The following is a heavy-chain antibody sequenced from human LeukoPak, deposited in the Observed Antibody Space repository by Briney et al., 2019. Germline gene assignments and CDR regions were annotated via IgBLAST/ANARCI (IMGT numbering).Heavy chain of an antibody. CDR3: ARSRGWLQSHPLGY. D-gene: IGHD5-24*01. CDR1: GGSISSSDSY. CDR2: SGGT. V-gene: IGHV4-39*07. Sequence: SETLSLTCAVSGGSISSSDSYWAWVRQPPGKGLEWIGSSGGTCYSPSIKSRVTISVDTSKNQFSLKLSSVTAADTAVYYCARSRGWLQSHPLGYWGQGTLVTVSS. J-gene: IGHJ4*02.